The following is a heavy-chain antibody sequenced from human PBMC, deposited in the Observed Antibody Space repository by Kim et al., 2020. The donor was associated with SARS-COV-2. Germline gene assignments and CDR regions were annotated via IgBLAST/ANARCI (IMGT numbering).Heavy chain of an antibody. D-gene: IGHD6-13*01. Sequence: SGPTLVKPTQTLTLTCTFSGFSLSTSGVGVGWIRQPPGKALEWLALIYWDDDKRYSPSLKSRLTITKDTSKNQVVLTMTNMDPVDTATYYCAHSPRSWYPMMWFSLYFDYWGQGTLVTVSS. J-gene: IGHJ4*02. CDR3: AHSPRSWYPMMWFSLYFDY. V-gene: IGHV2-5*02. CDR2: IYWDDDK. CDR1: GFSLSTSGVG.